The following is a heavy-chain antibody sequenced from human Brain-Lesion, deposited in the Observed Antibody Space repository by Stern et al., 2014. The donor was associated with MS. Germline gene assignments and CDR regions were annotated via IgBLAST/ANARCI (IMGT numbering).Heavy chain of an antibody. D-gene: IGHD2-15*01. Sequence: VQLLESGGGVVQPGRSLRLSCVASGFTFSNYGMHWVRQAPGKGLEWVAVISHDESHKYYADSVKGRFTISRDISKNTLYLQMNSLRAEDTAVYYCARELGYCSGGSCSGGFDYWGQGTLVTVSS. J-gene: IGHJ4*02. CDR3: ARELGYCSGGSCSGGFDY. CDR2: ISHDESHK. V-gene: IGHV3-30*03. CDR1: GFTFSNYG.